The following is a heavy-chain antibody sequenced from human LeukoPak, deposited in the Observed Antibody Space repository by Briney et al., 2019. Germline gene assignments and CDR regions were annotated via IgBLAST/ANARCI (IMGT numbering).Heavy chain of an antibody. CDR3: ARDSNRLWFGELLGAYYYYGMDV. Sequence: GASVKVSCKASAYTFTSYGISWVRQAPGQGLEWMGWINAYDGNTDYAQKLQGRVTMTTDTSTSTAYMELRSLRSDDTAVYYCARDSNRLWFGELLGAYYYYGMDVWGQGTTVTVSS. J-gene: IGHJ6*02. V-gene: IGHV1-18*01. D-gene: IGHD3-10*01. CDR2: INAYDGNT. CDR1: AYTFTSYG.